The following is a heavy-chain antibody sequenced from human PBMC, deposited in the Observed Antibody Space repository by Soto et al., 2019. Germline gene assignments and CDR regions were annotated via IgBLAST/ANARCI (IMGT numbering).Heavy chain of an antibody. CDR2: INPSGGST. CDR3: AAPTLTWPGDWFDP. Sequence: ASVKVSCKSSRYTFTSYDVHWVRQAPGQGLEWMGLINPSGGSTNYAQTFQDRVTMTTDTSTTTVYMELSSLRSEDAAVYYCAAPTLTWPGDWFDPWGQGTLVTVSS. CDR1: RYTFTSYD. D-gene: IGHD7-27*01. J-gene: IGHJ5*02. V-gene: IGHV1-46*01.